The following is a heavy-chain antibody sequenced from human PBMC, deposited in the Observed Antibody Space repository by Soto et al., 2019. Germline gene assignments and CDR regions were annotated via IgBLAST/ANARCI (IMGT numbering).Heavy chain of an antibody. CDR2: ISGSGGST. V-gene: IGHV3-23*01. J-gene: IGHJ6*02. Sequence: EVQLLESGGGLVQPGGSLRLSCAASGFTFSSYAMSWVRQAPAKGLEWVSAISGSGGSTYYADSVKGRFTISRDKSKNMLYRQMNSLRAEYAAVYYCANPYRPVSDYYGMDVWGRGTTVTVSS. CDR1: GFTFSSYA. CDR3: ANPYRPVSDYYGMDV. D-gene: IGHD3-16*02.